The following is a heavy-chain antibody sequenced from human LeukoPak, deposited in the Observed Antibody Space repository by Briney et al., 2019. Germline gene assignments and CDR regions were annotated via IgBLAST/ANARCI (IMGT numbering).Heavy chain of an antibody. Sequence: PSETLSLTCAVYGGSFSGYYWSWIRQHPGKGLEWIGEINHSGSTNYNPSLKSRVTISVDTSKNQFSLKLSSVTAADTAVYYCARGTRWVHYYMDVWGKGTTVTVSS. CDR1: GGSFSGYY. D-gene: IGHD4-23*01. CDR3: ARGTRWVHYYMDV. CDR2: INHSGST. V-gene: IGHV4-34*01. J-gene: IGHJ6*03.